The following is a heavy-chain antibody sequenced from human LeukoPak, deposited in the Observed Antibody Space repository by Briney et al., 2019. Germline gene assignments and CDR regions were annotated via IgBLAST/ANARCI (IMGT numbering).Heavy chain of an antibody. CDR1: GYSFTNYW. CDR3: ARGRGLVRGAYYFDY. D-gene: IGHD3-10*01. J-gene: IGHJ4*02. Sequence: GESLKISFKGSGYSFTNYWIAWVRQMPGKGLEWMGIIYPGDSDSRYSPSFQGQVTISVDKSISTAYLQWSSLKASDTAMYYCARGRGLVRGAYYFDYWGQGTLVTVSS. V-gene: IGHV5-51*01. CDR2: IYPGDSDS.